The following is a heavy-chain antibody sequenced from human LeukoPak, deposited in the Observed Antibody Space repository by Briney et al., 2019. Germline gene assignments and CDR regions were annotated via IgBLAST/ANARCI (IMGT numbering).Heavy chain of an antibody. V-gene: IGHV1-3*01. J-gene: IGHJ2*01. CDR1: GYTFTIYA. CDR2: INAGNGNT. Sequence: ASVKVSCKASGYTFTIYAMHWVRQAPGQRLEWMGWINAGNGNTKYSQKFQGRVTITRDTSASTAYMELSSLRSEDTAVYYCARDQGYWYFDLWGRGTLVTVSS. CDR3: ARDQGYWYFDL.